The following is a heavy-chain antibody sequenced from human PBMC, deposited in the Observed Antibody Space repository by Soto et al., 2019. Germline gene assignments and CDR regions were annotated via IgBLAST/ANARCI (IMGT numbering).Heavy chain of an antibody. D-gene: IGHD3-3*01. CDR1: GGSFSGYY. CDR2: INHSGST. Sequence: PSETLSLTCAVYGGSFSGYYWSWIRQPPGKGLEWIGEINHSGSTNYNPSLKSRVTISVDTSKNQFSLKLSSVTAADTAVYYCERDSLISRITIFGVVIGQPHNYYYYGMDVWGQGTTVT. V-gene: IGHV4-34*01. CDR3: ERDSLISRITIFGVVIGQPHNYYYYGMDV. J-gene: IGHJ6*02.